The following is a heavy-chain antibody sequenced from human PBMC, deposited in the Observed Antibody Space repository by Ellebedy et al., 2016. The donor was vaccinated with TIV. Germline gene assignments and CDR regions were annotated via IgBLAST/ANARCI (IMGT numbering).Heavy chain of an antibody. J-gene: IGHJ6*02. D-gene: IGHD1-26*01. V-gene: IGHV1-69*06. Sequence: ASVKVSCKASGGTFSSSAISWVRQAPGQGLEWMGGIIPIFGTANYAQKFQGRVTITADKSTSTAYMELSSLRSEDTAVYYCASTRGVIVGATIYYYYGMDVWGQGTTVTVSS. CDR1: GGTFSSSA. CDR3: ASTRGVIVGATIYYYYGMDV. CDR2: IIPIFGTA.